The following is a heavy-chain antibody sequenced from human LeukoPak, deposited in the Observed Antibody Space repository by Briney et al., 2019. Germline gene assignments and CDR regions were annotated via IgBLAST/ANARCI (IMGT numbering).Heavy chain of an antibody. V-gene: IGHV3-23*01. CDR3: AKDRARGGTTDFDY. CDR2: ISGSGDST. D-gene: IGHD4-11*01. J-gene: IGHJ4*02. CDR1: GFTFSSYA. Sequence: GGSLRLSCAASGFTFSSYAMSWVRQAPGKGLEWVSAISGSGDSTYYADSVKGRFTISRDNSKDTLHLQMNSLRAEDTAVYYCAKDRARGGTTDFDYWGQGTLVTVSS.